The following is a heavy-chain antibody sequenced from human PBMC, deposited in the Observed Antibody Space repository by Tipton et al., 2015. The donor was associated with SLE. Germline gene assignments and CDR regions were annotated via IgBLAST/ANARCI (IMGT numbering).Heavy chain of an antibody. Sequence: TLSLTCTVSGGSISSHYWSWIRQPPGKGLEWIGYIYYSGSTNYNPSLKSRVTISVNTSKNQFSLKLSSVTAADTAVYYCARVASHSPTWHGGFDYWGQGTLVTVSS. CDR1: GGSISSHY. J-gene: IGHJ4*02. CDR2: IYYSGST. V-gene: IGHV4-59*11. D-gene: IGHD6-13*01. CDR3: ARVASHSPTWHGGFDY.